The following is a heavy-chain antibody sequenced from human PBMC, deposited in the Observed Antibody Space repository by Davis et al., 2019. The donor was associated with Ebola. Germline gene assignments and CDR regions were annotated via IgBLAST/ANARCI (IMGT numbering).Heavy chain of an antibody. V-gene: IGHV1-46*01. Sequence: AASVMVSCNASAYTFTSYYMLWVRHAPGQGLEWMGIINTSGGSTSYAQKFQGRVTMTRDTSKNQFSLKLSPVTAADTAVYYCARDSGYGMDVWGQGTTVTVSS. J-gene: IGHJ6*02. CDR1: AYTFTSYY. D-gene: IGHD1-26*01. CDR2: INTSGGST. CDR3: ARDSGYGMDV.